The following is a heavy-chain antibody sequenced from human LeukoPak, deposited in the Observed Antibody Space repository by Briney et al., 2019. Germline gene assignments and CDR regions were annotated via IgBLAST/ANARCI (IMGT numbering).Heavy chain of an antibody. Sequence: GASVKVSCKASGYSFTTYGVSWVRPAPGQGLEWMGRICVYNGNTNYAVRFQGRVTMTTDTSTSTAYMELMNLRSDDTAAYYCGRSGYRYSYDFDYYMDVWGKGTTITVSS. CDR2: ICVYNGNT. CDR3: GRSGYRYSYDFDYYMDV. V-gene: IGHV1-18*01. CDR1: GYSFTTYG. D-gene: IGHD5-18*01. J-gene: IGHJ6*03.